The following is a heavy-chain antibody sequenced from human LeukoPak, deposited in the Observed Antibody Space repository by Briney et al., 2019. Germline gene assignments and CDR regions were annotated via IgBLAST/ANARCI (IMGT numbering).Heavy chain of an antibody. CDR2: IYYSGST. D-gene: IGHD6-13*01. J-gene: IGHJ4*02. V-gene: IGHV4-39*02. CDR1: GGSISSSSYY. Sequence: SETLSLTCTVSGGSISSSSYYWGWIRQPPGKGLEWIGSIYYSGSTYYNPSLKSRVTISVDTSKNQFSLKLSSVTAADTAVYYCARDLLVTAGKERFFDYWGQGTLVTVSS. CDR3: ARDLLVTAGKERFFDY.